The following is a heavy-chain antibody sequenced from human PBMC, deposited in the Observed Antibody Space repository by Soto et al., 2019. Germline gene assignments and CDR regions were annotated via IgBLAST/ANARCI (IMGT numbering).Heavy chain of an antibody. J-gene: IGHJ5*02. CDR2: INPLNGNT. Sequence: QVQLVQSGAEVKKPGASVKVSCKASGYPFTDYAIHWVRQAPGQRPEWMGWINPLNGNTKYSQTFRGRVTISRDTSATTAYMELGGLRSEDTAVYYCARQMVRGVDWFDPWGQGTLVTVSS. CDR1: GYPFTDYA. D-gene: IGHD3-10*01. V-gene: IGHV1-3*01. CDR3: ARQMVRGVDWFDP.